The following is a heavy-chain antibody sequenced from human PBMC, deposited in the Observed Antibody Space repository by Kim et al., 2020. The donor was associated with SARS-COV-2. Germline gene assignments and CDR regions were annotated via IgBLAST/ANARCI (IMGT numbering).Heavy chain of an antibody. J-gene: IGHJ5*02. V-gene: IGHV3-7*03. CDR2: TKGDESEK. CDR1: GFTFSTHW. Sequence: GGSLRLSCAASGFTFSTHWMAWVRQAPGKGLEWVANTKGDESEKWYTGSVKGRFTIARDNAKNSLYLHMNNLRVEDTAVYYCVRDVLFGWFDVWGQGTLVTVSS. CDR3: VRDVLFGWFDV. D-gene: IGHD2-21*01.